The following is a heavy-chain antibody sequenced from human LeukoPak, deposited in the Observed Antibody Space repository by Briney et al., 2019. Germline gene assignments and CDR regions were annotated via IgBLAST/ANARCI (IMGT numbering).Heavy chain of an antibody. CDR2: INPNSGGT. CDR3: ARVRRYSSSWYGY. CDR1: GYTFTSYG. D-gene: IGHD6-13*01. Sequence: ASVKVSCKASGYTFTSYGISWVRQAPGQGLEWMGWINPNSGGTNYAQKFQGRVTMTRDTSISTAYMELSRLRSDDTAVYYCARVRRYSSSWYGYWGQGTLVTVSS. V-gene: IGHV1-2*02. J-gene: IGHJ4*02.